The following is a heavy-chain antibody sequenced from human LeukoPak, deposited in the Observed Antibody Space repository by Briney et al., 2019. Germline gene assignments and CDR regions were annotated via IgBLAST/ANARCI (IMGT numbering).Heavy chain of an antibody. Sequence: SETLSLTCTMSGGSISTYYWSWIRQSPGKGLEWIGFIQYSGNTKSNPSLKGRVTISLDMSKNQFSLRLTSVTAADTAVYYCARETNNWALDYWGQGTRVTVSS. CDR3: ARETNNWALDY. D-gene: IGHD1-20*01. CDR2: IQYSGNT. V-gene: IGHV4-59*01. J-gene: IGHJ4*02. CDR1: GGSISTYY.